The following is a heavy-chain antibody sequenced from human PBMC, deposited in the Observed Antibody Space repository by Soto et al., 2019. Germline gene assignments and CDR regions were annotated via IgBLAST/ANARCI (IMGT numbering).Heavy chain of an antibody. CDR1: GGSFSGFY. CDR3: AKTSGYSSSWYDY. V-gene: IGHV4-34*01. D-gene: IGHD6-13*01. Sequence: SETLSLTCAVYGGSFSGFYWSWIRQPPGKGLEWIGEINHSGSTNYNPSLKSRVTISVDTSKNQFSLKLSSVTAADTAVYYCAKTSGYSSSWYDYWGQGTLVTVSS. J-gene: IGHJ4*02. CDR2: INHSGST.